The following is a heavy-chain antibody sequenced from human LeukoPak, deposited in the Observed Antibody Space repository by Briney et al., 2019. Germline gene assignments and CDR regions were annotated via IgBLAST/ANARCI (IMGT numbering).Heavy chain of an antibody. D-gene: IGHD4-23*01. V-gene: IGHV3-23*01. J-gene: IGHJ4*02. CDR2: ISGIGGST. CDR3: ETTVVTPFVPNFDY. CDR1: GFTFSSYA. Sequence: GGSLRLSCAASGFTFSSYAMSWVRQAPGEGLEWVSAISGIGGSTYYADSVKGRFTISRDNSKNTLYLQMNSLRAEGTAVYYCETTVVTPFVPNFDYWGQGTLVTVSS.